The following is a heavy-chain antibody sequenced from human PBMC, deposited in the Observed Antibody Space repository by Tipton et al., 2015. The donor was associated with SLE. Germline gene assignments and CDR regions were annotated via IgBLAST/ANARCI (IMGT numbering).Heavy chain of an antibody. D-gene: IGHD3-3*01. CDR1: GYTFTSYG. J-gene: IGHJ6*02. CDR3: ARAYYDFWSGYVTRGMNV. Sequence: QSGPEVKKPGASVKVSCKASGYTFTSYGISWVRQAPGQGLEWMGWISAYNGNTNYAQKLQGRVTMTTDTSTSTAYMELRSLRSDDTAVYYCARAYYDFWSGYVTRGMNVWGQGTTVTVSS. V-gene: IGHV1-18*01. CDR2: ISAYNGNT.